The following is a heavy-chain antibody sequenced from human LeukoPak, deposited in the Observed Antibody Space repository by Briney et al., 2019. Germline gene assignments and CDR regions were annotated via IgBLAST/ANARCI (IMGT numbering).Heavy chain of an antibody. CDR1: GGSISSSNW. V-gene: IGHV4-4*02. D-gene: IGHD3-10*01. CDR2: IYHSGST. Sequence: PSETLSLTCAVSGGSISSSNWWSWVRQPPGKGLEWIGEIYHSGSTNYNPSLKSRVTISVDKSKNQFSLKLSSVTAADTAVYYCASETMVRGEYYFDYWGQGTLVTVSS. J-gene: IGHJ4*02. CDR3: ASETMVRGEYYFDY.